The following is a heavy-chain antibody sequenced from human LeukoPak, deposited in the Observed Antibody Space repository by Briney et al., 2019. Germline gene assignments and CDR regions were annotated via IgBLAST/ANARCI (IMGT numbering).Heavy chain of an antibody. D-gene: IGHD3-9*01. CDR1: GFTFSSST. Sequence: PGGSLRLSCAASGFTFSSSTMNWVRQAPGKGLEWVSSISSSSSSINYADSVRGRFTISRDNAKNSLYLQMSSLRAEDTAVYYCAKDVFELRYFDGWFDPWGQGTLVTVSS. V-gene: IGHV3-21*04. J-gene: IGHJ5*02. CDR2: ISSSSSSI. CDR3: AKDVFELRYFDGWFDP.